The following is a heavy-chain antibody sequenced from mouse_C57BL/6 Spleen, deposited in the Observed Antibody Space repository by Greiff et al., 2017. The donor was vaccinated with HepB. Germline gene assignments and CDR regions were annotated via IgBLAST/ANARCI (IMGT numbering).Heavy chain of an antibody. Sequence: VHLVESGAELARPGASVKLSCKASGYTFTSYGISWVKQRTGQGLEWIGEIYPRSGNTYYNEKFKGKATLTADKSSSTAYMELRSLTSEDSAVYFCASWDYGSSYVDYWGQGTTLTVSS. CDR2: IYPRSGNT. V-gene: IGHV1-81*01. CDR1: GYTFTSYG. CDR3: ASWDYGSSYVDY. J-gene: IGHJ2*01. D-gene: IGHD1-1*01.